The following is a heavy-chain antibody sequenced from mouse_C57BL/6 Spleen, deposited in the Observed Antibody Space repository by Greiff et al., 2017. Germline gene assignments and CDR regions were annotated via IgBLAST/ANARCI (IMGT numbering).Heavy chain of an antibody. CDR3: ARGGSSGYGLYFDY. V-gene: IGHV5-16*01. J-gene: IGHJ2*01. CDR1: GFTFSDYY. CDR2: INYDGSST. Sequence: EVQLVESEGGLVQPGSSMKLSCTASGFTFSDYYMAWVRQVPEKGLEWVANINYDGSSTYYLDSLKSRFIISRDNAKNFLYLQMSSLKSEDTATYYCARGGSSGYGLYFDYWGQGTTLTVSS. D-gene: IGHD3-2*02.